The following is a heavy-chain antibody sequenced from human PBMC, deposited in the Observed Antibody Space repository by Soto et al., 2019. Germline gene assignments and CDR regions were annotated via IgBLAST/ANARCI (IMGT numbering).Heavy chain of an antibody. CDR3: ARDVGSSRWHALDV. Sequence: QVQLVESGGGVVQPGESLRLSCAASGFTFSSYLMHWVRQAPGKGLEWVAIIYPDGTTQYYGDSVKGRFIISRDNSKRTPYVQSNSLRVEEAAVYLGARDVGSSRWHALDVWGQGTMVTVCS. CDR1: GFTFSSYL. V-gene: IGHV3-33*01. CDR2: IYPDGTTQ. J-gene: IGHJ3*01. D-gene: IGHD6-13*01.